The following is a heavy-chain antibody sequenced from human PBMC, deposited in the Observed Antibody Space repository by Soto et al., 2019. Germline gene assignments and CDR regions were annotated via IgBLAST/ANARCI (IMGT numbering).Heavy chain of an antibody. Sequence: SVKVSCKASGGTFSSYATSWVRQAPGQGLEWMGGIIPIFGTANYAQKFQGRVTITADESTSTAYMELSSLRSEDTAVYYCATDYYDSSGYPNFDYWGQGTLVTVSS. D-gene: IGHD3-22*01. CDR3: ATDYYDSSGYPNFDY. CDR2: IIPIFGTA. CDR1: GGTFSSYA. V-gene: IGHV1-69*13. J-gene: IGHJ4*02.